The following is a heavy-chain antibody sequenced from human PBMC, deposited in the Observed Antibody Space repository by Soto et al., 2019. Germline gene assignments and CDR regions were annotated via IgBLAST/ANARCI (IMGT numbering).Heavy chain of an antibody. CDR3: ARDYSRYYYDSSGYYRI. D-gene: IGHD3-22*01. J-gene: IGHJ3*02. Sequence: QVQLVQSGAEVKKPGSSVKVSCKASGGTFSSYAISWVRQAPGQGLEWMGGIIPIFGTANYAQKFQGRVTITADESTSTAYMELSSLRSEDTAVYYCARDYSRYYYDSSGYYRIWGQGTMVTVSS. CDR2: IIPIFGTA. CDR1: GGTFSSYA. V-gene: IGHV1-69*01.